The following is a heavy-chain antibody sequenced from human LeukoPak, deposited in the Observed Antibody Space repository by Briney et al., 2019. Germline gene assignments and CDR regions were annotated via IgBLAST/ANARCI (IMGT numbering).Heavy chain of an antibody. CDR1: GFTFSGSA. CDR3: TRTMTTVADY. J-gene: IGHJ4*02. V-gene: IGHV3-73*01. D-gene: IGHD4-11*01. Sequence: HPGGSLRLSCAASGFTFSGSAMHWVRQASGKGLEWVGRIRSKANSYATAYAASVKGRFTISRDDSKNTAYLQMNSLKTEDTAVYYCTRTMTTVADYWGQGTLVTVSS. CDR2: IRSKANSYAT.